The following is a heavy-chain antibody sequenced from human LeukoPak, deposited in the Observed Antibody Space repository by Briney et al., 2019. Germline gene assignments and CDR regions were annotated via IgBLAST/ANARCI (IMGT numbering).Heavy chain of an antibody. D-gene: IGHD3-9*01. Sequence: PGGSLRLSCAASGFIFSTYDMSWVRQAPGKGLEWVSSIDTSSSYIYYADSVKGRFTISRDNAKNSLYLQMNSLRAEDTAVYYCARDSGYYDILTGYSPGGWFDPWGQGTLVTVSS. J-gene: IGHJ5*02. V-gene: IGHV3-21*01. CDR1: GFIFSTYD. CDR2: IDTSSSYI. CDR3: ARDSGYYDILTGYSPGGWFDP.